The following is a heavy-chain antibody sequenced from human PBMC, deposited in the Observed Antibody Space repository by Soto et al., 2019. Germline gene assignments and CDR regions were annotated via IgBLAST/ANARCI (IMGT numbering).Heavy chain of an antibody. J-gene: IGHJ4*02. CDR1: GFTFSSYS. V-gene: IGHV3-21*01. Sequence: GGSLRLSCAASGFTFSSYSMNWVRQAPGKGLEWVSSISSSSSYIYYADSVKGRFTISRDNAKNSLYLQMNSLRAEDTAVYYCASDYGGGDCYFDYWGQGTLVTVSS. D-gene: IGHD2-21*02. CDR2: ISSSSSYI. CDR3: ASDYGGGDCYFDY.